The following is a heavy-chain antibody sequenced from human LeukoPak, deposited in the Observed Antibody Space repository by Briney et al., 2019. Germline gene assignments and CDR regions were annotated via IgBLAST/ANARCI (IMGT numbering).Heavy chain of an antibody. D-gene: IGHD3-3*01. Sequence: GGSLRLSCAASGFTFSTYSLNWVRQAPGKGLEWVSYISSTSNTTYYADSVKGRFTISRDNAKNSLYLQMNSLRAEDTAVYYCARGLDFWSGSYDYWGQGTLVTVSS. CDR3: ARGLDFWSGSYDY. J-gene: IGHJ4*02. CDR2: ISSTSNTT. V-gene: IGHV3-48*01. CDR1: GFTFSTYS.